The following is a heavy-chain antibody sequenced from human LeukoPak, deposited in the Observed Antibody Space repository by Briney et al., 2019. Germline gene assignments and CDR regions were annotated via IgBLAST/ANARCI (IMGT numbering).Heavy chain of an antibody. CDR1: GFSFSSYN. CDR3: ARTYYDFWSGYYGGAFDI. D-gene: IGHD3-3*01. J-gene: IGHJ3*02. V-gene: IGHV3-48*01. Sequence: GGSLRLSCAASGFSFSSYNMNWLRQAPGKGLEWVSYISISSSLAYYADSVKGRFTISRDNAKNSLYLQMNSLRAEDTAVYYCARTYYDFWSGYYGGAFDIWGQGTMVTVSS. CDR2: ISISSSLA.